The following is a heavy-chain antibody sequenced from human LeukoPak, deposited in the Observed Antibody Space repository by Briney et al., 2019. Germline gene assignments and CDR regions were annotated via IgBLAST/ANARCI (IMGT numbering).Heavy chain of an antibody. V-gene: IGHV1-8*01. CDR1: GYTFTSYD. Sequence: GASVKVSCKASGYTFTSYDINWVRQATGQGLGWMGWMNPNSGNTGYAQKFQGRVTMTRNTSISTAYMELSSLRSEDTAVYYCARDCDIAVAGFDYFDYWGQGTLVTVSS. J-gene: IGHJ4*02. CDR2: MNPNSGNT. CDR3: ARDCDIAVAGFDYFDY. D-gene: IGHD6-19*01.